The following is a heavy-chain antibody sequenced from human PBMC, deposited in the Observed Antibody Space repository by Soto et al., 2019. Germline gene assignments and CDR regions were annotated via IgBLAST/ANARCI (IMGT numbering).Heavy chain of an antibody. CDR2: IYHSGST. V-gene: IGHV4-30-2*01. CDR3: ARGLSDVLFDP. D-gene: IGHD6-6*01. Sequence: PSETLSLTRTVSGGSIDSGDYYWSWIRQPPGKGLEWIGYIYHSGSTYYGPSLKTRVTISLDRSKNQFSLKLTSVTAADTAVYYCARGLSDVLFDPWGQGTLVTVSS. J-gene: IGHJ5*02. CDR1: GGSIDSGDYY.